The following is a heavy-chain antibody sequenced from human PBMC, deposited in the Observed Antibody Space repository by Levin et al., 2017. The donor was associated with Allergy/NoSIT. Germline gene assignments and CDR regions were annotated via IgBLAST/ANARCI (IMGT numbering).Heavy chain of an antibody. Sequence: SGPTLVKPTQTLTLTCTFSGFSLSTNGMCVSWIRQPPGKALEWLARIDWDDNKHYNTFLKTRLTVSKDTSKNQVVLTMTNMDPVDSATYYCARIAVGTSCYGGTDTFDSWGQGTMVTVSA. CDR3: ARIAVGTSCYGGTDTFDS. CDR1: GFSLSTNGMC. J-gene: IGHJ3*02. V-gene: IGHV2-70*11. D-gene: IGHD2-2*01. CDR2: IDWDDNK.